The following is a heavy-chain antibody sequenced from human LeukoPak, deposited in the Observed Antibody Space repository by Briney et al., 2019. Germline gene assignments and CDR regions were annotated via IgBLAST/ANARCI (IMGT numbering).Heavy chain of an antibody. J-gene: IGHJ4*02. CDR1: GFTFSSYW. Sequence: PGGSLRLSCAASGFTFSSYWMHWVRQAPGKGLVWVSRINSDGSRTSYADSVKGRFTISRDNAKNTLYLQMNSLRAEDTAVYYCAREAAAAGTLFDYWGQGTLVTVSS. V-gene: IGHV3-74*01. CDR3: AREAAAAGTLFDY. CDR2: INSDGSRT. D-gene: IGHD6-13*01.